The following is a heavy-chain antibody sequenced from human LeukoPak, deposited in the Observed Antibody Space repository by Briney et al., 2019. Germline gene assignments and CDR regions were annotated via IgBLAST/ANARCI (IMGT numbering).Heavy chain of an antibody. Sequence: GGSQRLSCAASGFTFSDYYMSWIRQAPGKGLEWVSYISSSGSTIYYADSVKGRFTISRDNAKNSLYLQMNSLRAEDTAVYYCAGGSGSYYSYGMDVWGQGTTVTVSS. J-gene: IGHJ6*02. CDR2: ISSSGSTI. CDR3: AGGSGSYYSYGMDV. D-gene: IGHD3-10*01. CDR1: GFTFSDYY. V-gene: IGHV3-11*01.